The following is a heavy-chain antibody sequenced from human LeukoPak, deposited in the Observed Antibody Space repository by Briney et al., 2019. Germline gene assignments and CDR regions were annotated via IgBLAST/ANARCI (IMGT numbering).Heavy chain of an antibody. Sequence: GGSLRLSCAASGFTFSSYTMTWVRQAPGKGLEWVSSITSDNDYIYYADSVKGRFTVSRDNAKNSLYLQMNSLRAEDTAVYYCVREQERDFDYWGQGTLVTVSS. CDR1: GFTFSSYT. J-gene: IGHJ4*02. CDR3: VREQERDFDY. D-gene: IGHD1-1*01. V-gene: IGHV3-21*01. CDR2: ITSDNDYI.